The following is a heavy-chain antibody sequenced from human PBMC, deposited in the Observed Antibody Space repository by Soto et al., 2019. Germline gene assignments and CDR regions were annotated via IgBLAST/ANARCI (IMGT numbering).Heavy chain of an antibody. CDR1: GGTFSSYA. CDR3: ARRRYYDSSGYHINAFDI. J-gene: IGHJ3*02. D-gene: IGHD3-22*01. Sequence: QVQLVQSGAEVKKPGSSVKVSCKASGGTFSSYAISWVRQAPGQGLEWMGGIIPIFGTANYAQKFHGRVPITADESTSTAYMELSSLRSEDTAVYYCARRRYYDSSGYHINAFDIWGQGTMVTVSS. CDR2: IIPIFGTA. V-gene: IGHV1-69*12.